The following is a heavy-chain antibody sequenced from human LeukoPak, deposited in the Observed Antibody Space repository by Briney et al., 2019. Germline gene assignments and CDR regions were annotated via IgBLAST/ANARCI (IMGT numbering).Heavy chain of an antibody. CDR1: GFTFSSKY. D-gene: IGHD6-13*01. CDR3: AREIRRRRGSSQTNWFDP. J-gene: IGHJ5*02. Sequence: PGGSLRLSCAASGFTFSSKYMSWVRQAPGKGLEWVSVIYSGGDTYYADSVKGRFSISRDDSKNTLYLQVNSLRPEDTAVYYCAREIRRRRGSSQTNWFDPWGQGTLVTVSS. CDR2: IYSGGDT. V-gene: IGHV3-66*01.